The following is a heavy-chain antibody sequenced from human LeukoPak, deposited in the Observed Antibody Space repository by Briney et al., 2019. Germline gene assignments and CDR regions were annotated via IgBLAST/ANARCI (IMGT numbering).Heavy chain of an antibody. CDR1: GGTFSNHA. V-gene: IGHV1-69*01. D-gene: IGHD6-13*01. J-gene: IGHJ4*02. CDR3: ARWAGDSSAWYPALFDY. CDR2: IIPISGTA. Sequence: GASVKVSCKASGGTFSNHAISWVRQAPGQGLEWMGVIIPISGTANYAQKFQGGVTITADASTSTVYMELSSLTSDDTAVYYCARWAGDSSAWYPALFDYWGQGTLVTVSS.